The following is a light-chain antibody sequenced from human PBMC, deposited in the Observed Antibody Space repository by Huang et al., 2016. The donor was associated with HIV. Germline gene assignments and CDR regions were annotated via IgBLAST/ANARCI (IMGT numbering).Light chain of an antibody. CDR3: QQRSNWPPT. Sequence: EIVLTQSPATLSLSPGERVTLSCRASQSVSSYLARYQQKPGQAPRLLIYDASNRATGVPARFSGSGSGTDFSLTISSLEPEDFVVYYCQQRSNWPPTFGGGTKVEIK. CDR2: DAS. V-gene: IGKV3-11*01. CDR1: QSVSSY. J-gene: IGKJ4*01.